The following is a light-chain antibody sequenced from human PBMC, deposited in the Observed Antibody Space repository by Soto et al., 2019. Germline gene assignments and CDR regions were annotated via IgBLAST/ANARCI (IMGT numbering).Light chain of an antibody. J-gene: IGKJ5*01. V-gene: IGKV3-11*01. CDR3: QQRNVWPPVT. CDR2: GAF. Sequence: EIVLTQSPATLSLSPGERATLSCRASPSVTNFLAWYQQKPGQAPRLLIYGAFNRATGIPARFSGSGSGTDVTLTISSLEPEDSAVYYCQQRNVWPPVTFGQGTRLEMK. CDR1: PSVTNF.